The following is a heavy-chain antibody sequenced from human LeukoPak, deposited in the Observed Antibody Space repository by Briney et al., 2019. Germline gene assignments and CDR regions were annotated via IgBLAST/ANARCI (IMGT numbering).Heavy chain of an antibody. Sequence: SETLSLTCNVSGGSISSGDKYWSWIRQPPGKGLEWIGYIYYSGSTYYNPSLKSRLTISVNTSENQFSLHLTSVTADDTAVYFCARVTRWAGLDFWGQGTLVTVSS. CDR3: ARVTRWAGLDF. V-gene: IGHV4-30-4*01. CDR2: IYYSGST. J-gene: IGHJ4*02. D-gene: IGHD2-21*02. CDR1: GGSISSGDKY.